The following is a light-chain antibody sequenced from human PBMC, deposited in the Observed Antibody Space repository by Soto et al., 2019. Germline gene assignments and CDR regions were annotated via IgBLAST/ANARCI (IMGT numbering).Light chain of an antibody. Sequence: QSVLTQSSSASASLGSSVKLTCTLSSGHSSYIIVWHQKQPGKAPRYLMKLEGSGSYNKGSGVPYSISGSSSGADRYLTISNFHFEDEANYYCETWDSNTRVFGGGTKLTVL. J-gene: IGLJ2*01. CDR3: ETWDSNTRV. CDR2: LEGSGSY. V-gene: IGLV4-60*02. CDR1: SGHSSYI.